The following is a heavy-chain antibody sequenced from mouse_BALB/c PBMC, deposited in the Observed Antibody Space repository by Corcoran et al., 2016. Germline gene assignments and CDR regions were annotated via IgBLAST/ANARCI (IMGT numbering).Heavy chain of an antibody. V-gene: IGHV8-12*01. CDR2: IYWDEDK. J-gene: IGHJ4*01. Sequence: QVTLTESGPGILQPSQTLSLTCAFSGFSLRPSGMGVRWIRQPSGKGLEWLAHIYWDEDKRYNPTLKSRLTISKNPSSNQVFLKITSVDTAATATYDCARGAYYYCAMDYWGQGTSVAVS. CDR1: GFSLRPSGMG. CDR3: ARGAYYYCAMDY. D-gene: IGHD1-1*01.